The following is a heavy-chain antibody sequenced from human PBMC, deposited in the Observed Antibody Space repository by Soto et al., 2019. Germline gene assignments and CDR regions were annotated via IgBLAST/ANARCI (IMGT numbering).Heavy chain of an antibody. CDR2: IKSKTDGGTT. CDR1: GFTFSNAW. Sequence: GGSLRLSCAASGFTFSNAWMSWVRQAPGKGLEWVGRIKSKTDGGTTDYAAPVKGRFTISRDDSKNTLYLQMNSLKTEDTAVYYCTTELRFLEWGTYYDYGMDVWGQGTTVTVS. CDR3: TTELRFLEWGTYYDYGMDV. V-gene: IGHV3-15*01. J-gene: IGHJ6*02. D-gene: IGHD3-3*01.